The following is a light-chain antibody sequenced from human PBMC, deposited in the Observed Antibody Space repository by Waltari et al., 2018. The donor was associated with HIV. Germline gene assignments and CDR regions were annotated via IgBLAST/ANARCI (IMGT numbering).Light chain of an antibody. V-gene: IGLV2-14*03. CDR3: TSYTSSSTHV. J-gene: IGLJ1*01. Sequence: QSALTQPASVSGSPGQSITISCTGTSINVGGYNYVYCYQQHPGKAPKLIIYDLRNRTSGVSNRFSGSKSGNTASLSIYGLQAEDEADYYCTSYTSSSTHVYGTGTKVNVL. CDR1: SINVGGYNY. CDR2: DLR.